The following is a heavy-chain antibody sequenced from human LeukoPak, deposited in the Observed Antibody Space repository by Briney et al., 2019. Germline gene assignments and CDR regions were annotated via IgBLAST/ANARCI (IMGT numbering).Heavy chain of an antibody. V-gene: IGHV4-61*02. CDR2: IYTSGSI. CDR3: ARDGSYYDSSDY. D-gene: IGHD3-22*01. CDR1: GGSISSGSSY. J-gene: IGHJ4*02. Sequence: SETLSLTCTLSGGSISSGSSYWSWIRQPAGKGLEWIGRIYTSGSINYNPSLKSRVTISVDTSKNQFSLKLSSVTAADTAVYYCARDGSYYDSSDYWGQGTLVTVSS.